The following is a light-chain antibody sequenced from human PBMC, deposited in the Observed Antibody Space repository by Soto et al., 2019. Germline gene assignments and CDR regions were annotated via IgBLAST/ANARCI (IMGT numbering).Light chain of an antibody. CDR3: AAWDDSLNGPV. J-gene: IGLJ2*01. CDR1: SSNIGSNT. V-gene: IGLV1-44*01. CDR2: SNN. Sequence: VLTQPPSASGTPGQRVTISCSGSSSNIGSNTVNWYQQLPGTAPELLIYSNNQRPSGVPDRFSGSKSGTSASLAISGLQSEDEADYYCAAWDDSLNGPVFGGGTKVTVL.